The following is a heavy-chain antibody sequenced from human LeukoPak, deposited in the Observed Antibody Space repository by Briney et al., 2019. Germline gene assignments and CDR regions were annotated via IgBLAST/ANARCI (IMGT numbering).Heavy chain of an antibody. CDR2: ISGSSSHI. V-gene: IGHV3-11*06. D-gene: IGHD3-16*02. CDR3: ARVSAGVIGMKDVFDI. J-gene: IGHJ3*02. CDR1: GFTFSDYY. Sequence: GGSLRLSCAASGFTFSDYYMSWIRQAPGKGLEWVSSISGSSSHIYYADSVKGRFTISRHNAKNSLYLQMNSLRAEDTAVYYCARVSAGVIGMKDVFDIWGQGTMVTVSS.